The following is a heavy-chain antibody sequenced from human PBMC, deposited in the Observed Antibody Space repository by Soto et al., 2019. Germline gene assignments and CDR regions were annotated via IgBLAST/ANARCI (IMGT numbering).Heavy chain of an antibody. Sequence: SETLSLTCTVSGGSISSSSYYWGWIRQPPGKGLEWIGSIYYSGSTYYNPSLKSRVTISVDTSKNQFSLKLSSVTAADTAVYYCARHLTSGVLMVYAIRDDWYFDLWGRGTLVTVSS. CDR3: ARHLTSGVLMVYAIRDDWYFDL. J-gene: IGHJ2*01. CDR2: IYYSGST. V-gene: IGHV4-39*01. D-gene: IGHD2-8*01. CDR1: GGSISSSSYY.